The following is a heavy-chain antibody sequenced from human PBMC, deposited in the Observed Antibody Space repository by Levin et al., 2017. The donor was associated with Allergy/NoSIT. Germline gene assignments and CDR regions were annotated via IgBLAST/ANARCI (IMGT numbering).Heavy chain of an antibody. J-gene: IGHJ3*02. CDR1: GFTFSSYW. D-gene: IGHD3-22*01. Sequence: HPGGSLRLSCAASGFTFSSYWMHWVRQAPGKGLVWVSRINSDGSSTSYADSVKGRFTISRDNAKNTLYLQMNSLRAEDTAVYYCATGHYYDAFDIWGQGTMVTVSS. V-gene: IGHV3-74*01. CDR3: ATGHYYDAFDI. CDR2: INSDGSST.